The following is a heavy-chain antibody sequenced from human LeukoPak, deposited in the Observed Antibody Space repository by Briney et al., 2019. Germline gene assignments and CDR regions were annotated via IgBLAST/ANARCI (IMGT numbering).Heavy chain of an antibody. CDR1: GVSISSSNSY. V-gene: IGHV4-39*07. CDR3: ARAPTTVTPLDY. D-gene: IGHD4-17*01. Sequence: SETLSLTCTVSGVSISSSNSYWSWIRQPPGKGLEWIGEINHSGSTNYNPSLKSRVTISVDTSKNQFSLKLSSVTAADTAVYYCARAPTTVTPLDYWGQGTLVTVSS. J-gene: IGHJ4*02. CDR2: INHSGST.